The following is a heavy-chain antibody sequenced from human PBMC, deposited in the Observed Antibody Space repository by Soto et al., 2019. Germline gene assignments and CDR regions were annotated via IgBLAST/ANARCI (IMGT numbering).Heavy chain of an antibody. Sequence: EVQLVESGGGLVKPGGSLRLSCAASGFTFSSFSWNWVRQAPGKGLEWVSSISSSSSYIYYADSVKGRFTISRDNAKNSLYLQMNSLRAEDTAVYYCAREVSKYSGYDFDYWGQGTLVTVSS. CDR2: ISSSSSYI. V-gene: IGHV3-21*01. D-gene: IGHD5-12*01. CDR3: AREVSKYSGYDFDY. CDR1: GFTFSSFS. J-gene: IGHJ4*02.